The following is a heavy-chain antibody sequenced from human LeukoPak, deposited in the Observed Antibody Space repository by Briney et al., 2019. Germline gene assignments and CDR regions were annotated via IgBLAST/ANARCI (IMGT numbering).Heavy chain of an antibody. D-gene: IGHD1-7*01. CDR2: ISGSGGST. CDR3: AKDLNWNYQFDY. J-gene: IGHJ4*02. CDR1: GFTFSSYG. Sequence: GGTLRLSCAASGFTFSSYGMSWVHQAPGKGLEWVSGISGSGGSTYFADSVKGRFTISRDNPKNTLYLQMNSLRAEDTAVYYCAKDLNWNYQFDYWGQGTLVTVSS. V-gene: IGHV3-23*01.